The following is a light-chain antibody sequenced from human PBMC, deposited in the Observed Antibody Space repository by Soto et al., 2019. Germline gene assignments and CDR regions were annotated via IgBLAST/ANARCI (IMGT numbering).Light chain of an antibody. CDR2: KAS. J-gene: IGKJ1*01. Sequence: DIPMTQSPSTLSASVGDRVTITCRASQSISSWLAWYQQKPGKAPKLLIYKASSLESGVPSRFSGSGSGKEFTLTISSLQPDDFATYYCQQYNSYSTFGQGTKVEIK. CDR3: QQYNSYST. V-gene: IGKV1-5*03. CDR1: QSISSW.